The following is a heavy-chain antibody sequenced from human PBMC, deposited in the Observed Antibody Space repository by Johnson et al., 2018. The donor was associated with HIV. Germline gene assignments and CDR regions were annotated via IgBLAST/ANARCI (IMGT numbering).Heavy chain of an antibody. CDR1: GFTFDDYA. CDR2: ISWNSGSI. Sequence: QLVESGGGSVQPGRSLRLSCAASGFTFDDYAMHWVRQAPGKGLEWVSGISWNSGSIGHADSVKGRFTISRDNAKNSLHLQMSSLRAEDTALYYCAKGATRYKTDGSKHDGAFDVWGQGTMGTVSS. V-gene: IGHV3-9*01. CDR3: AKGATRYKTDGSKHDGAFDV. D-gene: IGHD1-26*01. J-gene: IGHJ3*01.